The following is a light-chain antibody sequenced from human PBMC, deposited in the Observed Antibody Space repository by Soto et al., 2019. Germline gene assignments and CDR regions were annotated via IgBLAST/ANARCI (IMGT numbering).Light chain of an antibody. Sequence: DIQITQAPSTLSGSLGDGPPITCRASQTISTWLAWYQQKPGKAPKLLIYKASTLKSGVPSRFSGSGSGTEFTLTISSLQPDDFGTYHCQQYDVHPKTLGQGTKVDIK. CDR2: KAS. CDR3: QQYDVHPKT. CDR1: QTISTW. J-gene: IGKJ1*01. V-gene: IGKV1-5*03.